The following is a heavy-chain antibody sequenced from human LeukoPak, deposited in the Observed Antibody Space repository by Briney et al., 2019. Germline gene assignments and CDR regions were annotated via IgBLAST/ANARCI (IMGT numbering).Heavy chain of an antibody. CDR1: GFTFSSYA. Sequence: VGSLRLSCAASGFTFSSYAMNWVRQAPGKGLEWVSGISGSGGSTYYADSVKGRFTISRDNSKNTLYLQMNSLRAEDTAVYYCAKASGYSYGYYMDVWGKGTTVTVSS. V-gene: IGHV3-23*01. CDR2: ISGSGGST. CDR3: AKASGYSYGYYMDV. D-gene: IGHD5-18*01. J-gene: IGHJ6*03.